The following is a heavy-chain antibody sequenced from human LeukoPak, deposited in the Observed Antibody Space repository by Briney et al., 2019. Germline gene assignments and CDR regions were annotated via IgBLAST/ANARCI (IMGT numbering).Heavy chain of an antibody. D-gene: IGHD3-10*01. J-gene: IGHJ4*02. CDR3: ARGSLWFGESPLDY. Sequence: GGSLRLSCAASGFTFSSYSMNWVRQAPGKGLEWVSSISSSSSYIYYADSVKGRFTISRDNAKNSLYLQMNSLRAEDTAVYYCARGSLWFGESPLDYWGQGTLVTVSS. CDR1: GFTFSSYS. CDR2: ISSSSSYI. V-gene: IGHV3-21*04.